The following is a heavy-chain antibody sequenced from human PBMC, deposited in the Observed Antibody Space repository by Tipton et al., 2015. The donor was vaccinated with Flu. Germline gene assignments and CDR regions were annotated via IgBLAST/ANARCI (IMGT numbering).Heavy chain of an antibody. CDR2: TTNRANYYTT. Sequence: GSLRLSCAASGFSFTDHHMDWVRQAPGKGLKWVGRTTNRANYYTTEYAASVKGRFTISRDDSENSQFLQMNGLKTEDTAVYYCVGVGVTSATQWGDVWGQGTLVTVSS. CDR1: GFSFTDHH. CDR3: VGVGVTSATQWGDV. D-gene: IGHD3-10*01. V-gene: IGHV3-72*01. J-gene: IGHJ4*02.